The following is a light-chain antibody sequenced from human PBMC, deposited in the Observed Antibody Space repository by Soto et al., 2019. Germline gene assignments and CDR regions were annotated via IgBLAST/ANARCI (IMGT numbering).Light chain of an antibody. CDR1: QSVGRT. CDR2: GAS. V-gene: IGKV3-15*01. Sequence: EIVMTQSPAIMSVSPGERATLFCRASQSVGRTLAWYQQKPGQSPRLLVYGASTRANGTPARFSGSGSGTEFNLTISSLQSEDFAVYFCQQYDDWLRLTFGGGTKVDIK. J-gene: IGKJ4*01. CDR3: QQYDDWLRLT.